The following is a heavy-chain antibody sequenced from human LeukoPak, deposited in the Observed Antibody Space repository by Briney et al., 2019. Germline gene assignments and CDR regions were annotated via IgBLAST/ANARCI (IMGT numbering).Heavy chain of an antibody. J-gene: IGHJ4*02. CDR1: GYTFTSYG. D-gene: IGHD3-22*01. CDR3: ARSYYDSSGYYFDY. V-gene: IGHV1-18*01. CDR2: ISAYNGNT. Sequence: VSVKVSCKASGYTFTSYGISWVRQAPGQGLEWMGWISAYNGNTNYAQKLQGRVTMTTDTSTSTAYMELRSLRSDDSAVYYCARSYYDSSGYYFDYWGQGTLVTVSS.